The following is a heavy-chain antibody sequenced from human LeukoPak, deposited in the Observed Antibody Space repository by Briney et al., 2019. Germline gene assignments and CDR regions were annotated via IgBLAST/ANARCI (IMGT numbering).Heavy chain of an antibody. Sequence: ASVKVSCKASGYTFTSYDINWVRQATGQGLEWMGWMNPNSGNTGYAQKFQGRVTMTRNTSISTAYMELSSLRSEDTAVYYCVRKGYCNSGGCPTRYGGSFDLWGQGTMVTVSS. D-gene: IGHD2-15*01. CDR2: MNPNSGNT. J-gene: IGHJ3*01. CDR3: VRKGYCNSGGCPTRYGGSFDL. CDR1: GYTFTSYD. V-gene: IGHV1-8*01.